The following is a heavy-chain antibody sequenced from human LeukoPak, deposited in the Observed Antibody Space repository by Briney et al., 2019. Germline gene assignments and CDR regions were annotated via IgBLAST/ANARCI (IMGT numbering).Heavy chain of an antibody. CDR3: ANLERPPYYYYGMDV. J-gene: IGHJ6*02. D-gene: IGHD6-25*01. Sequence: GGSLRLSCAASGFTFSSYGMHWVRQAPGKGLEWVAFIRYDGSNKYYADSVKGRFTISRDNSKNTLYLQMNSLRAEDTAVYYCANLERPPYYYYGMDVWGQGTTVTVSS. CDR2: IRYDGSNK. V-gene: IGHV3-30*02. CDR1: GFTFSSYG.